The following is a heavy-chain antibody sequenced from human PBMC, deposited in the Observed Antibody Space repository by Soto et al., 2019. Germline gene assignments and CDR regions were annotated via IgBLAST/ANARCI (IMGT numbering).Heavy chain of an antibody. CDR2: ISGSGGST. J-gene: IGHJ6*03. V-gene: IGHV3-23*01. Sequence: GGSLRLSCAASGFTFSSYAMSWVRQAPGKGLEWVSAISGSGGSTYYADSVKGRFTISRDNSKNTLYLQMNSLRAEDTAVYYCAKGGAGYSYGQRVYYYYYMDVWGKGTTVTVSS. CDR3: AKGGAGYSYGQRVYYYYYMDV. D-gene: IGHD5-18*01. CDR1: GFTFSSYA.